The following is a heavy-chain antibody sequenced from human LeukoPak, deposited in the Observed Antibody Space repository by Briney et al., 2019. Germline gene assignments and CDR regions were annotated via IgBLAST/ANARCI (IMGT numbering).Heavy chain of an antibody. V-gene: IGHV1-24*01. Sequence: ASVKVSCKVSAYSLTELAIHWVRQAPGKGLEWMGGFDPDDGEIIYAQRFQGRVTMTEDTFTDTAYMELSSLRSEDTAVYYCASERAGPIQQWHYPFDPWGQGTLVTVSS. CDR1: AYSLTELA. CDR3: ASERAGPIQQWHYPFDP. J-gene: IGHJ5*02. D-gene: IGHD6-19*01. CDR2: FDPDDGEI.